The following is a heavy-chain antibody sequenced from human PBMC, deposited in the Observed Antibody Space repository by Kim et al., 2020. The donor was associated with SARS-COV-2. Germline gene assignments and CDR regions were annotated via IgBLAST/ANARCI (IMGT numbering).Heavy chain of an antibody. Sequence: GGSLRLSCTVSGFSFSSCAMGWVSQAPGKGLEWVSSISHDGNAQYYADSVNGRFTISRDDSRNTLYLRLNSLRAEDTALYYCAKDVWGISAMDAWGQGT. CDR2: ISHDGNAQ. D-gene: IGHD7-27*01. CDR3: AKDVWGISAMDA. V-gene: IGHV3-23*01. J-gene: IGHJ6*02. CDR1: GFSFSSCA.